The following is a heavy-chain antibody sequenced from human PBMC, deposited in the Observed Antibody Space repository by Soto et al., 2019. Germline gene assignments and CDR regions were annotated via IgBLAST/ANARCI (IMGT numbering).Heavy chain of an antibody. CDR1: GDTFSFYT. D-gene: IGHD3-10*01. CDR2: TIPVLGLS. J-gene: IGHJ4*02. V-gene: IGHV1-69*02. Sequence: QVQLVQSGAEVKKPGSSVKVSCKASGDTFSFYTINWVRQAPGQGLQWVGRTIPVLGLSNHEQKFQDRVTXTXEXXTATAYMILSSLRSDDTAVYYCATSYGSGSRAFDYWGQGTLVTVSS. CDR3: ATSYGSGSRAFDY.